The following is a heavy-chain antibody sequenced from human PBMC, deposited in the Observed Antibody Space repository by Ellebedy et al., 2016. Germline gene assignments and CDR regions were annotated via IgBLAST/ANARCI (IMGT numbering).Heavy chain of an antibody. CDR3: ARERGDDFWSGPPPSYYMDV. CDR2: ISYDGSNK. Sequence: GGSLRLXXAASGFTFSSYGMHWVRQAPGQGLEWVAVISYDGSNKYYADSVKGRFTISRDNSKNTLYLQMNSLRAEDTAVYYCARERGDDFWSGPPPSYYMDVWGKGTTVTVSS. CDR1: GFTFSSYG. V-gene: IGHV3-30*03. D-gene: IGHD3-3*01. J-gene: IGHJ6*03.